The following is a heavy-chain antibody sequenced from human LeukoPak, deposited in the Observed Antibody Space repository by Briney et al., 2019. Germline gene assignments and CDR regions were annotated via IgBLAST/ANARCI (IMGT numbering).Heavy chain of an antibody. Sequence: PGGSLRLSCAASGFTFSSYAMSWVRQAPGKGLEWVSAISGSGGSTYYADSVKGRFTISRDNSKNTLYLQMNSLRAEDTAVYYCARRTTVTTGPLHYWGQGTLVTVSS. CDR2: ISGSGGST. J-gene: IGHJ4*02. CDR3: ARRTTVTTGPLHY. CDR1: GFTFSSYA. V-gene: IGHV3-23*01. D-gene: IGHD4-17*01.